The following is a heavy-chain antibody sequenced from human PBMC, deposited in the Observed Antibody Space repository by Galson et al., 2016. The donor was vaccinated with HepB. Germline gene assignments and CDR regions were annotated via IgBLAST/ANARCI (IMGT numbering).Heavy chain of an antibody. J-gene: IGHJ5*02. CDR1: GFTVTNSF. Sequence: SLRLSCAASGFTVTNSFMTWVRQAPGKGLEWVTDIYPDGRTYYADRGKGRFTISRDNSKNSLYLQMKSLRAEDTAVYYCASNSGYGDSNWFDPWGQGTLVTVSS. V-gene: IGHV3-53*01. CDR3: ASNSGYGDSNWFDP. CDR2: IYPDGRT. D-gene: IGHD5-12*01.